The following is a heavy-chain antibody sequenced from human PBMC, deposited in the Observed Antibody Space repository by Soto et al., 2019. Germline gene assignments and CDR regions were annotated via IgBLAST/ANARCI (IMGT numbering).Heavy chain of an antibody. CDR3: TTLSITIFGVVLMDV. Sequence: PSETLSLTCAVSGGSISSSNWWSWVRQPPGKGLEWIGEIYHSGSTNYNPSLKSRVTISVDKSKNQFSLKLSSVTAEDTAVYYCTTLSITIFGVVLMDVWGQGTTVTVSS. D-gene: IGHD3-3*01. CDR1: GGSISSSNW. CDR2: IYHSGST. J-gene: IGHJ6*02. V-gene: IGHV4-4*02.